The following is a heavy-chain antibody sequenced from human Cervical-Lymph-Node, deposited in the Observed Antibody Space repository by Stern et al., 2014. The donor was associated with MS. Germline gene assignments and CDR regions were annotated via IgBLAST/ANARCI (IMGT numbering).Heavy chain of an antibody. Sequence: EDQLVESGGGLVKPGGSLRLSCAASGFTFSSYSMNWVRQAPGKGLEWVSSISSSSSYIYYADSVKGRFTISRDNAKNSLYLQMNSLRAEDTAVYYCVRDPITMVRGVIYWGQGTLVTVSS. D-gene: IGHD3-10*01. CDR2: ISSSSSYI. CDR1: GFTFSSYS. CDR3: VRDPITMVRGVIY. V-gene: IGHV3-21*01. J-gene: IGHJ4*02.